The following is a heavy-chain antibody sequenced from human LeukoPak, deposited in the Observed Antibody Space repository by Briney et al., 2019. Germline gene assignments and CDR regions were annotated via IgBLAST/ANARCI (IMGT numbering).Heavy chain of an antibody. Sequence: SETLSLTCSVSGGSIYTYYWSWIRQSPGRGLEWIGYIYHSGSTNYNPSLKSRVTISVDTSKNQFSLKLSSVTAADTAVYYCARVNRAVAAALDYWGQGTLVTVSS. CDR3: ARVNRAVAAALDY. CDR2: IYHSGST. D-gene: IGHD6-13*01. J-gene: IGHJ4*02. V-gene: IGHV4-59*01. CDR1: GGSIYTYY.